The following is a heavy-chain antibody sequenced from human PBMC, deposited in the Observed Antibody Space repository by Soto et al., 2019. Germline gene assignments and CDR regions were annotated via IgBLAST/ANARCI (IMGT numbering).Heavy chain of an antibody. V-gene: IGHV4-39*01. CDR1: GGSISSSSYY. CDR2: IYYSGST. Sequence: SETLSLTCTVSGGSISSSSYYWGWIRQPPGKGLEWIGSIYYSGSTYYNPSLKSRVTISVDTSKNQFSLKLGSVTAADTAVYYCARRVPSTLGRNYDYIWGSYRQRGWFDPWGQGTLVTVSS. CDR3: ARRVPSTLGRNYDYIWGSYRQRGWFDP. D-gene: IGHD3-16*02. J-gene: IGHJ5*02.